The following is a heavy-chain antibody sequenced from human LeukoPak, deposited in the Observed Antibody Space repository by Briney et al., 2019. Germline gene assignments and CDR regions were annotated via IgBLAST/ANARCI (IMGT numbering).Heavy chain of an antibody. V-gene: IGHV4-31*03. D-gene: IGHD5-18*01. Sequence: SQTLSLTCTVSGASIRSGGYYWTWIRQHPVKGLQWIGCIYYSGNTYYSPSLKSRVTISRDTSKNQFSLKLSSVTAADTAIYYCARAGYSYGIISYFDSWGQGTLVTVSS. CDR3: ARAGYSYGIISYFDS. J-gene: IGHJ4*02. CDR2: IYYSGNT. CDR1: GASIRSGGYY.